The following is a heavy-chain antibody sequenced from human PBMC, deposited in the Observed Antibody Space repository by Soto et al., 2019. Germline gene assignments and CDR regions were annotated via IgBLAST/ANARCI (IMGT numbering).Heavy chain of an antibody. CDR3: ARKEDSYGSCFDY. Sequence: SETLSITCTVYVGSFSVYYWSWVRQPPGKGLEWIGEINHSGSTNYNPSLKSRVTISVDTSKNQFSLRLTSVTAADTAVYYCARKEDSYGSCFDYWGQGTLVTVSS. CDR2: INHSGST. J-gene: IGHJ4*02. V-gene: IGHV4-34*01. CDR1: VGSFSVYY. D-gene: IGHD5-18*01.